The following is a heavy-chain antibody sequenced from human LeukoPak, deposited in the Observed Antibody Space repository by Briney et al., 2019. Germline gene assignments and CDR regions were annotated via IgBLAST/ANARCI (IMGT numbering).Heavy chain of an antibody. CDR1: GFTFSSYG. CDR2: ISYDGSNK. V-gene: IGHV3-30*18. Sequence: GRSLRLSCAASGFTFSSYGMHWVRQAPGKGLEWVAVISYDGSNKYYADSVKGRFTISRDNSKNTLYLRMNSLRAEDTAVYYCAKVMRRNYDILTCYYTDYWGQRTLVTLSS. CDR3: AKVMRRNYDILTCYYTDY. J-gene: IGHJ4*02. D-gene: IGHD3-9*01.